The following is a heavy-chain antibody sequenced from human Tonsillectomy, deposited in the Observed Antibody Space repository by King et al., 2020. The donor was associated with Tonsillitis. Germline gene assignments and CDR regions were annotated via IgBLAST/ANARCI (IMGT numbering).Heavy chain of an antibody. CDR2: IYYSGST. V-gene: IGHV4-59*01. J-gene: IGHJ4*02. D-gene: IGHD7-27*01. Sequence: QLQESGPGLVKPSETLSLTCTVSGGSISSYYWSWIRQPPGKGLEWIGYIYYSGSTNYNPSLNSQVTILVDTSKNQFSLKLSSVTAADTAVYFCARGPNWESYFDYWGQGTLVTVSS. CDR1: GGSISSYY. CDR3: ARGPNWESYFDY.